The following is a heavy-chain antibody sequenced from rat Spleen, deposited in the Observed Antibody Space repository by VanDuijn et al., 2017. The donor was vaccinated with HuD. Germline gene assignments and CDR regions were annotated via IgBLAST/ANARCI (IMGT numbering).Heavy chain of an antibody. Sequence: EVQLVESGGGLVQPGRSMRLSCTALGFTFSNYYMAWVRQAPTEGLEWVASINTGGDITYYRDSVKGRFTVSRDDAKNTQYLQMDSLRSEDTATYYCTRHGGLRNWFAYWGQGTLLTVSS. V-gene: IGHV5-25*01. CDR2: INTGGDIT. CDR1: GFTFSNYY. CDR3: TRHGGLRNWFAY. J-gene: IGHJ3*01. D-gene: IGHD1-11*01.